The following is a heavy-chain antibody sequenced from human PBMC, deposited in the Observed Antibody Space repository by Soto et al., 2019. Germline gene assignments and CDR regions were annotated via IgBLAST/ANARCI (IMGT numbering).Heavy chain of an antibody. CDR2: IYHSGST. J-gene: IGHJ4*02. CDR1: GNSISTTNW. D-gene: IGHD3-22*01. Sequence: SETLSLTCVVSGNSISTTNWWSWVRQSPGKGLEWIGEIYHSGSTNYNPSLKSRVTISVDKSKNQFSLKLSSVTVADTAVYYCARDVGYHYDGSPSGQFDFWGQGTLVTSPQ. CDR3: ARDVGYHYDGSPSGQFDF. V-gene: IGHV4-4*02.